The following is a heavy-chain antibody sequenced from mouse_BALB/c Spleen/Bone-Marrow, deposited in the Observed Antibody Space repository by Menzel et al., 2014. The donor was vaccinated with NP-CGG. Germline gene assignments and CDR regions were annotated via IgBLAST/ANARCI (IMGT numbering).Heavy chain of an antibody. CDR3: ARSDGYRALDY. CDR2: IYPGDGDT. V-gene: IGHV1-82*01. Sequence: VHLVESGPELVKPGASVRISCKASGYAFSNSWMNWVKQRPGQGLEWIGRIYPGDGDTYYNGKFKGKATLTADKSSSTAYMQLSSLTSVDSAVYFCARSDGYRALDYWGQGTSVTVSS. J-gene: IGHJ4*01. CDR1: GYAFSNSW. D-gene: IGHD2-3*01.